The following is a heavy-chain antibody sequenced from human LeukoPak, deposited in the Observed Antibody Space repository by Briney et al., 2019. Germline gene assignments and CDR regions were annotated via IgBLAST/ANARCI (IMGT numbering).Heavy chain of an antibody. CDR3: ARGLGKVVPAAILYYYYGMDV. V-gene: IGHV4-34*01. Sequence: PSETLSLTCAVYGGSFSGYYWSWIRQPPGKGLEWIGEINHSGSTNYNPSLKSRVTISVDTSKNQFSLKLSSVTAADTAVYYCARGLGKVVPAAILYYYYGMDVWGQRTTVTLSS. CDR1: GGSFSGYY. D-gene: IGHD2-2*01. CDR2: INHSGST. J-gene: IGHJ6*02.